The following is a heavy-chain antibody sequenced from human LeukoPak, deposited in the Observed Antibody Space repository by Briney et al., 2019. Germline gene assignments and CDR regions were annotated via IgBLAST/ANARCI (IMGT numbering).Heavy chain of an antibody. D-gene: IGHD3-22*01. CDR1: GGSISSGGYY. CDR3: AKGGRWDYYDSSH. V-gene: IGHV3-23*01. J-gene: IGHJ3*01. Sequence: LSLTCTVSGGSISSGGYYWSWIRQHPGKGLEWVSGISGSGGSTFYADSVKGRFTISRDNSKNTLYLQMNSLRAEDTAVYYCAKGGRWDYYDSSHWGQGTMVTVSS. CDR2: ISGSGGST.